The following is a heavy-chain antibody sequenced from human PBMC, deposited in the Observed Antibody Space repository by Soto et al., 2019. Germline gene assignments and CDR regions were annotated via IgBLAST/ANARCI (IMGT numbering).Heavy chain of an antibody. CDR1: GGSISSGGYY. J-gene: IGHJ6*02. V-gene: IGHV4-31*03. CDR3: ARDSPPDYGDYQYYYYGMDV. D-gene: IGHD4-17*01. Sequence: SETLSLTCTVSGGSISSGGYYWSWIRQHPGKGLEWIGYIYYSGSTYYNPSLKSRVTISVDTSKNQFSLKLSSVTAADTAVYYCARDSPPDYGDYQYYYYGMDVWGQGTTVTVSS. CDR2: IYYSGST.